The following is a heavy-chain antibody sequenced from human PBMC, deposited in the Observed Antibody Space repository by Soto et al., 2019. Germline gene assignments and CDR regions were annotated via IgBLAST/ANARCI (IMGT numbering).Heavy chain of an antibody. Sequence: ASVKVSCKASGYTFTSYAMHWVRQAPGQRLEWMGWINAGNGNTKYSQKFQGRVTITRDTSASTAYMELSSLRSEDTAVYYCARERVPYGSGSYYSWFDPWGQGTLVTVSS. J-gene: IGHJ5*02. CDR2: INAGNGNT. D-gene: IGHD3-10*01. V-gene: IGHV1-3*01. CDR1: GYTFTSYA. CDR3: ARERVPYGSGSYYSWFDP.